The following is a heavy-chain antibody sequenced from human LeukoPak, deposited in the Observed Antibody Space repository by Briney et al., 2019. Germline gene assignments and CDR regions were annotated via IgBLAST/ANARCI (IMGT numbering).Heavy chain of an antibody. CDR3: ARGDGVIMKY. J-gene: IGHJ4*02. V-gene: IGHV3-74*01. D-gene: IGHD3-10*01. CDR1: GFTFSSYA. CDR2: IKTDGSST. Sequence: GGSLRLSCAASGFTFSSYAMHWVRQVPGKGLVWVSRIKTDGSSTSYADSVKGRFTISNDNAENTLYLQMNSLRAEDTAVYYCARGDGVIMKYWGQGTLVTVSS.